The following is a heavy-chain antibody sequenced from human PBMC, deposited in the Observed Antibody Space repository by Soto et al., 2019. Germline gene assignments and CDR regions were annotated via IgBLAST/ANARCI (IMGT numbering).Heavy chain of an antibody. J-gene: IGHJ4*02. CDR3: ARVNVAVAGSLDY. Sequence: GGSLRLSCAASGFTFSSYGMHWVRQAPGKGLEWVAVIWYDGSNKYYADSVKGRFTISRDNSKNTLYLQMNSLRAEDTAVYYYARVNVAVAGSLDYWGQGTLVTVSS. V-gene: IGHV3-33*01. CDR2: IWYDGSNK. CDR1: GFTFSSYG. D-gene: IGHD6-19*01.